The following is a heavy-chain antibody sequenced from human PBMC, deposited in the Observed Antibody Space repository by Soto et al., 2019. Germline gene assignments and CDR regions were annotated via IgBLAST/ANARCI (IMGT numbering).Heavy chain of an antibody. CDR2: IYYSGST. CDR1: GGSISSYY. J-gene: IGHJ3*02. D-gene: IGHD6-13*01. V-gene: IGHV4-59*01. CDR3: ARGGLRKQLVRDAFDI. Sequence: SETLSLTCTVSGGSISSYYWSWIRQPPGKGLEWIGYIYYSGSTNYNPSLKSRVTISVDTSKNQFSLKLSSVTAADTAVYYCARGGLRKQLVRDAFDIWGQGTMVTVSS.